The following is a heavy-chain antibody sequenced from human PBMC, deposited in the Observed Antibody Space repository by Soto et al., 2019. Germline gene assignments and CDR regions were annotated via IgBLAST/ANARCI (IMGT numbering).Heavy chain of an antibody. CDR1: GFTFSSYA. CDR3: ARDGEDDYGDYGGLAFDI. Sequence: ESGGGVVQPGRSLRLSCAASGFTFSSYAMHWVRQAPGKGLEWVAVISYDGSNKYYADSVKGRFTISRDNSKNTLYLQMNSLRAEDTAVYYCARDGEDDYGDYGGLAFDIWGQGTMVTVSS. J-gene: IGHJ3*02. CDR2: ISYDGSNK. D-gene: IGHD4-17*01. V-gene: IGHV3-30-3*01.